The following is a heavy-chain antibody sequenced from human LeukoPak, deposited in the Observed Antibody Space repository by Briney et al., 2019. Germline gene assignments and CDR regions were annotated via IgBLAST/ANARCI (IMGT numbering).Heavy chain of an antibody. Sequence: GGSLRLSCAASGFTFSSHWMTWVRQAPGKGLEWVANIKQDGSKKNYVDSVKGRFTISRDNTKNSLYLQMNSLRAEDTAVYYCATPLDYYDSSGYHQGGDWGQGTLVTVSS. CDR1: GFTFSSHW. CDR2: IKQDGSKK. J-gene: IGHJ4*02. CDR3: ATPLDYYDSSGYHQGGD. D-gene: IGHD3-22*01. V-gene: IGHV3-7*03.